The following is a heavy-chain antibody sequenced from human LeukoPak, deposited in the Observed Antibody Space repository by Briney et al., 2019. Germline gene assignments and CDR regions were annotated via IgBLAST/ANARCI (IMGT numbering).Heavy chain of an antibody. CDR1: GFTVSSNH. Sequence: GGSLRLSCAASGFTVSSNHMSWVRRAPGKGLEWVSITYTGGNTQYADSVKGRFIVSRDNSKNTMFLQMNSLRAEDTAVYYCARELILYGMEVWGKGTTVIVST. CDR3: ARELILYGMEV. J-gene: IGHJ6*04. D-gene: IGHD2-8*01. CDR2: TYTGGNT. V-gene: IGHV3-66*01.